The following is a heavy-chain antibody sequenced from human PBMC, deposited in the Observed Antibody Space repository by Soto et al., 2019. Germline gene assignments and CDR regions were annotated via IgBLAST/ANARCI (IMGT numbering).Heavy chain of an antibody. CDR2: IRSKAYGGTT. CDR3: TEALTSDRPY. V-gene: IGHV3-49*04. CDR1: GFTVSSNY. D-gene: IGHD4-17*01. Sequence: GGSLRLSCAASGFTVSSNYMSWVRQAPGKGLEWVGFIRSKAYGGTTEYAASVKGRFTISRDDSKSIAYLQMNSLKTEDTAVYYCTEALTSDRPYWGQGTLVTVSS. J-gene: IGHJ4*02.